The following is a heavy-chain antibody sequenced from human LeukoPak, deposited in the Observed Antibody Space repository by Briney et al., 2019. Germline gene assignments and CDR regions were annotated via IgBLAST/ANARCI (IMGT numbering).Heavy chain of an antibody. D-gene: IGHD3-16*01. CDR2: IYYSGST. J-gene: IGHJ5*02. CDR1: GGSISSSSYY. CDR3: ARHLRLRLGESPNWFDP. Sequence: SETLSLTCTVSGGSISSSSYYWGWIRQPPGKGLEWSGSIYYSGSTYYNPSLKSRVTISVDTSKNQFSLKLSSVTAADTAVYYCARHLRLRLGESPNWFDPWGQGTLVTVSS. V-gene: IGHV4-39*01.